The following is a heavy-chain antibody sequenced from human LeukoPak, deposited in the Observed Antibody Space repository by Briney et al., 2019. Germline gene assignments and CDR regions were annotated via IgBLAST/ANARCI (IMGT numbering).Heavy chain of an antibody. CDR3: ARDIGTSGSYFEDY. D-gene: IGHD1-26*01. J-gene: IGHJ4*02. CDR1: GFTFSSYA. Sequence: GGSLRLSCAASGFTFSSYAMSWVRQAPGKGLEWVSYISSSSSTIYYADSVKGRFTISRDNAKNSLYLQMNSLRAEDTAVYYCARDIGTSGSYFEDYWGQGTLVTVSS. V-gene: IGHV3-48*04. CDR2: ISSSSSTI.